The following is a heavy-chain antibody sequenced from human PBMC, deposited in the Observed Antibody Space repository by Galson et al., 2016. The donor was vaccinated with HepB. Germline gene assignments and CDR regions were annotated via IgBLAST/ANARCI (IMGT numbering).Heavy chain of an antibody. CDR3: ARGFSYFDF. CDR1: GESFSDYY. Sequence: SETLSLTCAVYGESFSDYYWSWIRQSPGQGLEWIGKISHSGGAKYNPSLMSRVTISEDTSNNQFSLRLHSVTTADTALYFCARGFSYFDFWGQGTLVTVSS. V-gene: IGHV4-34*01. CDR2: ISHSGGA. J-gene: IGHJ4*02.